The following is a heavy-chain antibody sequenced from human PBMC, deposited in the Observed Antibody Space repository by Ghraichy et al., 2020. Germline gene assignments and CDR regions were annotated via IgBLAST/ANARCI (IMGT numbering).Heavy chain of an antibody. CDR1: GFTFSDYA. D-gene: IGHD2-2*01. CDR2: ISNNGGST. CDR3: VKASGCTSTTCYLPFDV. J-gene: IGHJ3*01. V-gene: IGHV3-64D*06. Sequence: GESLNISCSASGFTFSDYAMHWVRQAPAKGLEYVSSISNNGGSTYYADSVKDRFIISRDNSKNTLFLQMTSLRADDTAVYACVKASGCTSTTCYLPFDVWGQGTMVTV.